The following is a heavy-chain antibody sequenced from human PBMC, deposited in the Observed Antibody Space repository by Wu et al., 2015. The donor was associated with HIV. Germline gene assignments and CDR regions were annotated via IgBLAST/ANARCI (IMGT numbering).Heavy chain of an antibody. V-gene: IGHV1-8*01. D-gene: IGHD6-19*01. CDR3: ARDAREQWLLFVGETFDY. CDR2: MSPNSGNT. CDR1: GYTFSIYD. J-gene: IGHJ4*02. Sequence: QVQLVQSGAEVRKPGASVTVSCRAAGYTFSIYDINWVRQTAGQGLEWMGWMSPNSGNTGYAQRIQGRVTLTRNVSISTAYMELSSLRSEDTAVYYCARDAREQWLLFVGETFDYWGQGTLVTVSS.